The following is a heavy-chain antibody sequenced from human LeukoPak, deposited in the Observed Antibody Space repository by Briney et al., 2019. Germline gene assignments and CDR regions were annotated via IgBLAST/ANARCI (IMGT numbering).Heavy chain of an antibody. D-gene: IGHD1-26*01. CDR2: INPSGGST. CDR3: ARVKHPRAWELHPAHNWFDP. CDR1: GYTFTSYY. Sequence: ASVKVSCKASGYTFTSYYMHWVRQAPGQGLEWMGIINPSGGSTSYAQKFQGRVTMTRDTSTSTAYMELSSLRSEDTAVYYCARVKHPRAWELHPAHNWFDPWGQGTLVTVSS. V-gene: IGHV1-46*01. J-gene: IGHJ5*02.